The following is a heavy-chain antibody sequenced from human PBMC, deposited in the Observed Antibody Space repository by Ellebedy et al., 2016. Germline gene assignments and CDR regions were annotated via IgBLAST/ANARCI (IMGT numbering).Heavy chain of an antibody. Sequence: SETLSLTCTVSGGSFSNYYLSWIRQPPGKGLEWIGEIHPSGSTNYNPSLTSRVTMSLDTSKNQFSLKLSSVTAADTAVYYCARSHRMGSGWTRLVNFDYWGQGTLVTVSS. CDR1: GGSFSNYY. CDR2: IHPSGST. V-gene: IGHV4-34*01. CDR3: ARSHRMGSGWTRLVNFDY. J-gene: IGHJ4*02. D-gene: IGHD6-19*01.